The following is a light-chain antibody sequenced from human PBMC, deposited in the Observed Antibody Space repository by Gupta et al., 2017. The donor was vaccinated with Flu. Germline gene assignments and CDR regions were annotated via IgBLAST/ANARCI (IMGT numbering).Light chain of an antibody. CDR3: QQSYSTPRT. V-gene: IGKV1-39*01. CDR2: AAS. Sequence: PSSLSASVGDRVTITCRAGQSISSYLNWYQQKPGKTPKLLIYAASSLQSGVPSRFSGSGSGTDFTLTINSLQPEDFATYYCQQSYSTPRTFGQGTKVEI. J-gene: IGKJ1*01. CDR1: QSISSY.